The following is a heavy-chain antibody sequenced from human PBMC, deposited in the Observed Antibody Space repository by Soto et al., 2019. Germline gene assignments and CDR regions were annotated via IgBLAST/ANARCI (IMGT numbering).Heavy chain of an antibody. D-gene: IGHD6-13*01. CDR3: ARLGEQQQNY. CDR2: IIPIFGTA. Sequence: GASVKVSCKASGGTFSSYAISWVRQAPGQGLGWMGGIIPIFGTANYAQKFQGRVTITADESTSTAYMELSSLRSEDTAVYYCARLGEQQQNYWGQGTLVTVSS. J-gene: IGHJ4*02. V-gene: IGHV1-69*13. CDR1: GGTFSSYA.